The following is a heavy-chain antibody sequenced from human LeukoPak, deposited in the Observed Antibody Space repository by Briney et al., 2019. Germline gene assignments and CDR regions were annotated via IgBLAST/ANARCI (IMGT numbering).Heavy chain of an antibody. CDR2: ISTDGGGT. D-gene: IGHD6-13*01. J-gene: IGHJ4*02. CDR1: GFTFNTYA. Sequence: PGGSLRLSCSASGFTFNTYAMHWVRQAPGKGLEYVSAISTDGGGTYYADSVKGRFTISRDNSENTLSLQMNSLRVEDTAVYYCIAAPGPKWYFHYWGQGALVTVSS. CDR3: IAAPGPKWYFHY. V-gene: IGHV3-64*04.